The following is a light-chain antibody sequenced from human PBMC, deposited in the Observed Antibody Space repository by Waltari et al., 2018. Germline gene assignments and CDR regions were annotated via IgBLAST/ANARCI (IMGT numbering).Light chain of an antibody. CDR1: GSNIGGNY. CDR2: KTN. Sequence: QSVLTQPPSASGSPGQSFSISCSGSGSNIGGNYVYWYQQFPGSAPKGLLYKTNQRPSGVPDRFSGSKSGTSGSLSISGLRSEDEAEYYCASWDDDVSGVVFGGGTKLTVL. CDR3: ASWDDDVSGVV. J-gene: IGLJ2*01. V-gene: IGLV1-47*01.